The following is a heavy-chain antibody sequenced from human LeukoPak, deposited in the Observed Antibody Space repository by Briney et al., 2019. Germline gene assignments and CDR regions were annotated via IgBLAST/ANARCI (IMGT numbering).Heavy chain of an antibody. CDR2: IYYSGST. J-gene: IGHJ4*02. Sequence: SETLSLTCTVSGGSISSGSYYWSWIRQPAGKGLEWIGRIYYSGSTNYNPSLKSRVTISVDTSKNQFSLKLSSVTAADTAVYYCARGYGSGSYSYFDYWGQGTLVTVSS. D-gene: IGHD3-10*01. CDR1: GGSISSGSYY. CDR3: ARGYGSGSYSYFDY. V-gene: IGHV4-61*10.